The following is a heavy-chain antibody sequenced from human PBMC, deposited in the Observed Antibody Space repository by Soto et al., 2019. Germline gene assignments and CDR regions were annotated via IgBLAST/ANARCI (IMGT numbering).Heavy chain of an antibody. Sequence: GGSLRLSCAASGFTFRSYSMNWVRQAPGKGLEWVSSISSSGNSTYYADSVKGRFTISRDNAKNSLYLQMSSLRGEDTAMYYCARYSGWYSYNWFDPRGQGTLVTVSS. CDR3: ARYSGWYSYNWFDP. CDR2: ISSSGNST. V-gene: IGHV3-21*01. CDR1: GFTFRSYS. J-gene: IGHJ5*02. D-gene: IGHD6-19*01.